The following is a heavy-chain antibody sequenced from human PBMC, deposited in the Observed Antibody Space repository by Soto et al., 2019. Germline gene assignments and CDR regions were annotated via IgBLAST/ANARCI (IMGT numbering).Heavy chain of an antibody. CDR2: IYYSGST. V-gene: IGHV4-31*03. CDR1: GGSISSGGYY. J-gene: IGHJ4*02. CDR3: ARDKDSSGYTY. D-gene: IGHD3-22*01. Sequence: SETLSLTCTVSGGSISSGGYYWSWIRQLPGKGLEWIGYIYYSGSTYYNPSLKSRVTISVDTSKNQFSLKLSSVTAADTAVYYCARDKDSSGYTYWGQGTLVTVSS.